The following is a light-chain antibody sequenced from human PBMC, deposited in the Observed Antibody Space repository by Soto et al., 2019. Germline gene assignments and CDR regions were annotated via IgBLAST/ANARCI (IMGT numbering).Light chain of an antibody. Sequence: EIVLTQSPATLSLSPGERATLSCRASQSISNYLAWYQQTPGQAPRLLIYDASNRATGIPARFSGSGSGTDFTLTISTLEPEDFAVYYCQQRRNWCFAGGTKVEIK. CDR3: QQRRNWC. CDR2: DAS. CDR1: QSISNY. J-gene: IGKJ4*01. V-gene: IGKV3-11*01.